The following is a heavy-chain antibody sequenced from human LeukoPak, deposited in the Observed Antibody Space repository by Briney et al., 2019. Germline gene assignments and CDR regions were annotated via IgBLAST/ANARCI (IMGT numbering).Heavy chain of an antibody. Sequence: PGGSLRLSCAASGFTFSSYAMSWVRQAPGKGLEWVSTISGSGGSTDYADSVRGRFTLSRDNSKSTLFLQVNSLRADDTAVYYCAKFHSPGRVTLFYWYFDLWGRGTLVTVSS. CDR1: GFTFSSYA. D-gene: IGHD2-21*02. V-gene: IGHV3-23*01. J-gene: IGHJ2*01. CDR2: ISGSGGST. CDR3: AKFHSPGRVTLFYWYFDL.